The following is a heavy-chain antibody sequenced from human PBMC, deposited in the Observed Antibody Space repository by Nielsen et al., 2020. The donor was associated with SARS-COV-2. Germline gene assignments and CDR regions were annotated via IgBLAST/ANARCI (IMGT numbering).Heavy chain of an antibody. CDR2: IYYSGST. Sequence: WIRQPPGKGLEWIGSIYYSGSTNYHPSLKSRVTISVDTSKNQFSLKLSSVTAADTAVYYCAGITMVRGAPLRYYYYMDVWGKGTTVTVSS. CDR3: AGITMVRGAPLRYYYYMDV. V-gene: IGHV4-59*01. J-gene: IGHJ6*03. D-gene: IGHD3-10*01.